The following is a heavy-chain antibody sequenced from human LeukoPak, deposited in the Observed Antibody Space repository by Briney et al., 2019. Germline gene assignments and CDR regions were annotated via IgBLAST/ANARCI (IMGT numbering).Heavy chain of an antibody. J-gene: IGHJ4*02. CDR2: IYHSGST. Sequence: PSETLSLTCAVSGYSLSRVYYWGWIRQPPGKGLEWIGSIYHSGSTYYNPSLKSRVTISVDTSKNQFSLKLSSVTAADTAVYYCARLLSDPDYWGQGTLVTVSS. D-gene: IGHD1-26*01. V-gene: IGHV4-38-2*01. CDR3: ARLLSDPDY. CDR1: GYSLSRVYY.